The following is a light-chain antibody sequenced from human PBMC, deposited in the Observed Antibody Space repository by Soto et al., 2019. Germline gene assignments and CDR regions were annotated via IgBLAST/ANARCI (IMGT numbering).Light chain of an antibody. V-gene: IGKV1-27*01. J-gene: IGKJ1*01. CDR3: QKYNSLWT. Sequence: DIQMTQSPSSLSASVGDRVTITCRASQGISNYLAWYQQKPGKVPKLLIYAASTLQSGVPSRFSGSGSGTDFTLTISSLQPEDVATYYCQKYNSLWTFGQGTKVEIK. CDR2: AAS. CDR1: QGISNY.